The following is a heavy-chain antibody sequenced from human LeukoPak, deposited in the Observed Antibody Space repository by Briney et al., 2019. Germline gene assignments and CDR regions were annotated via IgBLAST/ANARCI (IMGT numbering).Heavy chain of an antibody. CDR3: ARAVVGMVTSYYYMHV. CDR1: SGSISSYY. J-gene: IGHJ6*03. D-gene: IGHD5-18*01. V-gene: IGHV4-59*01. Sequence: SETLSLTCTVSSGSISSYYWSWIRQPPGKGLEWIGYIYYSGSTNYNPSLKSRVTISVDTSKNQFSLKLSSVTAADTAVYYCARAVVGMVTSYYYMHVWGKGTTVTVSS. CDR2: IYYSGST.